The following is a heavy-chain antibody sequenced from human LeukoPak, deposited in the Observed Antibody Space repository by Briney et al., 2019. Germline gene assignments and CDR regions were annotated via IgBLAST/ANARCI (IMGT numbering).Heavy chain of an antibody. J-gene: IGHJ4*02. Sequence: GGSLRLSCAASGFTFSSYSMNWVRQAPGKGLEWVSSITSSSSYIYYGDSVKGRFTISRDNAKNSLYLQMNSLRAEDTAVYYCARDRGGYCGSTSCLPYDYWGQGTLVTVSS. CDR1: GFTFSSYS. CDR2: ITSSSSYI. D-gene: IGHD2-2*03. CDR3: ARDRGGYCGSTSCLPYDY. V-gene: IGHV3-21*01.